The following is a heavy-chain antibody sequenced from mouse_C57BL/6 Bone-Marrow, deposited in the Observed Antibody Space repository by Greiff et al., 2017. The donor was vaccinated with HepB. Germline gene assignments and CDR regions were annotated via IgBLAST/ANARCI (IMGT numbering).Heavy chain of an antibody. CDR1: GYTFTSYG. V-gene: IGHV1-81*01. Sequence: VKLMESGAELARPGASVKLSCKASGYTFTSYGISWVKQRTGQGLEWIGEIYPRSGNTYYNEKFKGKATLTADKSSSTAYMELRSLTSEDSAVYFCARRGSNYEDYYAMDYWGQGTSVTVSS. CDR2: IYPRSGNT. D-gene: IGHD2-5*01. J-gene: IGHJ4*01. CDR3: ARRGSNYEDYYAMDY.